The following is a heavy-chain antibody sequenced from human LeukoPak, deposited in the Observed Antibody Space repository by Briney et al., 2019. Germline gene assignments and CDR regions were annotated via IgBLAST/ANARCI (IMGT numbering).Heavy chain of an antibody. V-gene: IGHV4-30-4*08. CDR1: GGSISSGDYY. CDR3: ARVYGTVWFGIDC. J-gene: IGHJ4*02. D-gene: IGHD3-10*01. Sequence: SETLTLTCTVSGGSISSGDYYWSWLRQPPGKGLEWIGYLYYRRSTYYNPSLKSRVTISVDTSKNQFSLKLSSVTAADTAVYYCARVYGTVWFGIDCWGQGTLVTVSS. CDR2: LYYRRST.